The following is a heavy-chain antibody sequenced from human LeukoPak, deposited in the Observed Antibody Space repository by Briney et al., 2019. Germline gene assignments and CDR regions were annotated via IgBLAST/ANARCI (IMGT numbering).Heavy chain of an antibody. CDR3: ATRGKDGYNANYYGMDV. D-gene: IGHD5-24*01. Sequence: GGSLRLSCVGSELTFSTYPRSWVRQAPGKGLEWVSAMSGSGGCTFYADSVKGRFTISRDNSKNTLFLQMNRLGAEDTAIYYCATRGKDGYNANYYGMDVWDQGPTVTVSS. CDR1: ELTFSTYP. CDR2: MSGSGGCT. J-gene: IGHJ6*02. V-gene: IGHV3-23*01.